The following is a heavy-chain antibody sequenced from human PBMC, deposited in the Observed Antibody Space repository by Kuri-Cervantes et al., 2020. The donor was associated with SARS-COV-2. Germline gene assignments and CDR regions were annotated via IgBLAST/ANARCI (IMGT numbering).Heavy chain of an antibody. Sequence: LSLTCAASGFTFSTYGMHWVRQAPGKGLEWVAFISYDGSSKDYADSVKGRLTISRDNSKNTLYLQMKSLRAEDTAVFYCAREGNEDAFETWGQGTRVTVSS. CDR3: AREGNEDAFET. J-gene: IGHJ3*02. CDR1: GFTFSTYG. CDR2: ISYDGSSK. V-gene: IGHV3-30*03.